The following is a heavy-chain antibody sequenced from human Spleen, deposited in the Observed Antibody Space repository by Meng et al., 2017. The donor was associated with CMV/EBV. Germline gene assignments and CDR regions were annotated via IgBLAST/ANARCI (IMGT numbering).Heavy chain of an antibody. D-gene: IGHD3-3*01. CDR3: ARDRGDFWSGQRYAFDI. V-gene: IGHV3-21*01. J-gene: IGHJ3*02. CDR1: GFTFSTYS. CDR2: ISSSSSYI. Sequence: GESLKISCAASGFTFSTYSMNWVRQAPGKGLEWVSSISSSSSYIYYAASVQGRFTISRDNAKNSLDLQMNSLRAEDTAPYYCARDRGDFWSGQRYAFDIWGQGTMVTVSS.